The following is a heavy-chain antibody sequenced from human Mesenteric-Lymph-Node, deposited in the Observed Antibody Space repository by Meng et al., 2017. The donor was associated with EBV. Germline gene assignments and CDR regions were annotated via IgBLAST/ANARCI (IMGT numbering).Heavy chain of an antibody. CDR2: LNHSGGA. Sequence: ELQQQWGAGRLKPSGALSLTSSVYDGSFSGYWWTWIRQPAGKGLEWIGELNHSGGANYNPSLESRVTISVDTSKTQFSLQLRSVTAADTAAYYCARGGERSYFEIWGQGTLVTVSS. V-gene: IGHV4-34*01. CDR3: ARGGERSYFEI. J-gene: IGHJ4*02. CDR1: DGSFSGYW. D-gene: IGHD3-10*01.